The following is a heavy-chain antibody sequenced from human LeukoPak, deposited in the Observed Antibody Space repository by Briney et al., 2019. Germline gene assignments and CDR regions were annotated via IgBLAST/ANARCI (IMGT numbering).Heavy chain of an antibody. CDR3: ATESNWNHYDY. CDR2: MNPNSGNT. D-gene: IGHD1-20*01. Sequence: ASVKVSCKASGYTFTSYDINWVRQATGQGLEWMGWMNPNSGNTGYAQKFQGRVTMTEDTSTDTAYMELSSLRSEDTAVYYCATESNWNHYDYWGQGTLVTVSS. J-gene: IGHJ4*02. V-gene: IGHV1-8*01. CDR1: GYTFTSYD.